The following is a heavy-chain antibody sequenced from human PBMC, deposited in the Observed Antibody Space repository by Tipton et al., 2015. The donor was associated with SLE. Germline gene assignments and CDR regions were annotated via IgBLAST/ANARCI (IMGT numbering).Heavy chain of an antibody. V-gene: IGHV4-59*11. CDR3: SRGGAISKWLDP. Sequence: TLSLTCSISGGSISSHYWSWIRQSPGKGLEWIGYIYHTGSTNYSPSFKSRVTMSVDTSKNQFSLRLTSVTAADTAIYYCSRGGAISKWLDPWGQGTLVTVSS. CDR1: GGSISSHY. D-gene: IGHD4/OR15-4a*01. J-gene: IGHJ5*02. CDR2: IYHTGST.